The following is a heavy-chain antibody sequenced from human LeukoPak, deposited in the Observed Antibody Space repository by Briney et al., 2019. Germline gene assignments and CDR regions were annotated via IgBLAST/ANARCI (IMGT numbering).Heavy chain of an antibody. CDR2: IYSSGSN. CDR3: ARGHSYGYGWFDP. J-gene: IGHJ5*02. CDR1: SDPICSYH. Sequence: PSETVSLPCTVSSDPICSYHWIWMPRPPGKALVWIRYIYSSGSNNYNPSLKSRVTISVDTSNNQFSLKLSSVTAADTDVYYCARGHSYGYGWFDPWGQGTLVTVSS. V-gene: IGHV4-59*01. D-gene: IGHD5-18*01.